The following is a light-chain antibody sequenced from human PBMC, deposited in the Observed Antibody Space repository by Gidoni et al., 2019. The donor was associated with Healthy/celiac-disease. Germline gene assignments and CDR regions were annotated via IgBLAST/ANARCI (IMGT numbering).Light chain of an antibody. Sequence: IQLTQSPSSLSASVGDRVTITCRASQGISSYLAWYQQKPGKAPKLLIYAASTLQSGVPSRFSGSGSGTDFTLTIGSLQPEDFATYYCQQLDSYPPTFGGGTKVKIK. CDR3: QQLDSYPPT. V-gene: IGKV1-9*01. CDR1: QGISSY. CDR2: AAS. J-gene: IGKJ4*01.